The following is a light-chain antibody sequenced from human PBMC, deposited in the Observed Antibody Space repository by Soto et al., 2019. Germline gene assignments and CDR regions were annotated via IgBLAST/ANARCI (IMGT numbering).Light chain of an antibody. CDR1: QSISNY. Sequence: EIVLTQSPATPSLSPGERATLSCRASQSISNYLAWYQQKPGQAPRLLIYAASIRATGIPARFSGSGSGTDFTLTISSLEPEDFAVYFCQQRSNWPTFGQGTRLEIK. CDR2: AAS. CDR3: QQRSNWPT. V-gene: IGKV3-11*01. J-gene: IGKJ5*01.